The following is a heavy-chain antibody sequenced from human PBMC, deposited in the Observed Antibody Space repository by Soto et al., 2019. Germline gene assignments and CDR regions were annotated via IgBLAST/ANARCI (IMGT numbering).Heavy chain of an antibody. CDR3: AISIIDAYYFDY. CDR2: IIPIFGTA. CDR1: GGTFSSYA. J-gene: IGHJ4*02. Sequence: SVKVSCKASGGTFSSYAISWVRQAPGQGLEWMGGIIPIFGTANYAQKFQGRVTITADESTSTAYMELSSLRSEDTAVYYCAISIIDAYYFDYWGQGTLVTVSS. D-gene: IGHD3-16*02. V-gene: IGHV1-69*13.